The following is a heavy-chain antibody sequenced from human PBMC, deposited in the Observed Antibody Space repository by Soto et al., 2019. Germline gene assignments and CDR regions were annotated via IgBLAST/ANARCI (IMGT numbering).Heavy chain of an antibody. CDR3: ARVDSSSWYYYYGMDV. J-gene: IGHJ6*02. V-gene: IGHV4-39*07. CDR1: GGSISSSSYY. Sequence: SETLSLTCTVSGGSISSSSYYWGWIRQPPGKGLEWIGSIYYSGSTYYNPSLKSRVTISVDTSKNQFSLKLSSVTAADTAVYYCARVDSSSWYYYYGMDVWGQGTTVTVSS. D-gene: IGHD6-13*01. CDR2: IYYSGST.